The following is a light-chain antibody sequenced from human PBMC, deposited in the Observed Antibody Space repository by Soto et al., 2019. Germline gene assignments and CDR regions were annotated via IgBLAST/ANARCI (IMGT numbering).Light chain of an antibody. V-gene: IGKV3-20*01. CDR1: ESVSSK. Sequence: EMVMTQSPATLSVSQGERATLSCRASESVSSKLVWYQQKPGQAPRLLIYGASSRATGIPDRFSGSGSGTEFSLTISRLEPEDFAVYYCHQYGSSPFGGGGKVDIK. CDR3: HQYGSSP. J-gene: IGKJ4*01. CDR2: GAS.